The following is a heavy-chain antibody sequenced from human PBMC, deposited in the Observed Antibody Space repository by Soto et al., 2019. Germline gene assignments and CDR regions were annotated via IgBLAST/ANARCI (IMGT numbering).Heavy chain of an antibody. D-gene: IGHD3-10*01. CDR1: GSSISSYY. J-gene: IGHJ4*02. V-gene: IGHV4-59*01. Sequence: SETLSLTCTVSGSSISSYYWSWILQPPGKGLEWIGYIYYSGSTKYNPSPKSRVTISVDTSKNQLSLKLSSVTAADTAVYYCARGLRYYGSGSYYSPQDYWGQGTLVTVSS. CDR2: IYYSGST. CDR3: ARGLRYYGSGSYYSPQDY.